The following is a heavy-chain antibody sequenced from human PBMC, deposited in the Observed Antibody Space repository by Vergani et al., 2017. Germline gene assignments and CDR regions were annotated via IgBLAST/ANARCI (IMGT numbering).Heavy chain of an antibody. J-gene: IGHJ6*02. CDR2: ISGSGGST. D-gene: IGHD5-12*01. CDR1: GFTFNHYA. CDR3: AKANPRKSGYDYLYYYHAMDV. Sequence: EVQLLESGGDLVQPGGSLRLSCAASGFTFNHYAMNWVRQAPGKGLEWVSGISGSGGSTYYAGSVKGRFTISRDNSKNTLYLQMNSLSAWDTAVYYCAKANPRKSGYDYLYYYHAMDVWGQGTTVTVSS. V-gene: IGHV3-23*01.